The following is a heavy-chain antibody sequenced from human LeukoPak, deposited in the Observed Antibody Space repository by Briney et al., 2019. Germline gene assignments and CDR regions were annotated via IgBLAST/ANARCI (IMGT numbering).Heavy chain of an antibody. CDR1: GFTFSDYN. Sequence: GGSLRLSCAASGFTFSDYNMRWIRQAPGKGLEWVSSISRSGSTKYYADSVKGRFTISRDNSKNTLYLQMNSLRAEDTAVYYCAKGLGYSSGWYPLDAFDIWSQGTMVTVSS. V-gene: IGHV3-11*01. D-gene: IGHD6-19*01. CDR3: AKGLGYSSGWYPLDAFDI. J-gene: IGHJ3*02. CDR2: ISRSGSTK.